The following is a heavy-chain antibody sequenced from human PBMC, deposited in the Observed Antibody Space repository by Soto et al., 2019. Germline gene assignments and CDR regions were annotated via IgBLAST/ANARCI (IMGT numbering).Heavy chain of an antibody. V-gene: IGHV3-23*01. CDR1: GFTFSSYA. CDR2: ISGSGGST. D-gene: IGHD3-9*01. J-gene: IGHJ4*02. CDR3: AKDSIYDILTGYPTYYFDY. Sequence: EVQLLESGGGLVQPGGSLRLSCAASGFTFSSYAMSWVRQAPGTGLEWVSAISGSGGSTYYADSGKGRFTISRDNSKNTLYLQMNRLRAEDTAVYYCAKDSIYDILTGYPTYYFDYWGQGTLVTVSS.